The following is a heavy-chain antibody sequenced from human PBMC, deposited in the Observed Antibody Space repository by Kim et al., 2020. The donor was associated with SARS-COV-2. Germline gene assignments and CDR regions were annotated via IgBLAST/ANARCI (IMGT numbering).Heavy chain of an antibody. CDR2: IKQDGSER. CDR3: ARDVWSGSHDY. J-gene: IGHJ4*02. CDR1: GFTFGGNW. V-gene: IGHV3-7*01. D-gene: IGHD1-1*01. Sequence: GGSLRLSCVASGFTFGGNWMTCVRLAPGKGLEWVARIKQDGSERYYVDSVEGRFTISRDNAKNSLYLQMNSLRAEDTAMYYCARDVWSGSHDYWGRGTLV.